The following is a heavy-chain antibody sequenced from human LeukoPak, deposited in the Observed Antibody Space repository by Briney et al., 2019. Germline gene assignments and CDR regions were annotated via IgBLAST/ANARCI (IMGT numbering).Heavy chain of an antibody. J-gene: IGHJ6*03. CDR1: GFTFSNYR. CDR2: ISSSGSTI. D-gene: IGHD2-8*01. CDR3: ANGAFRLYYIDV. Sequence: GGSLRLSCAASGFTFSNYRMNWVRQAPGKGLEWVSSISSSGSTIYYADSLKGRFTISRDNANNSLYLQMNSLRAEDTAVYYCANGAFRLYYIDVWGKGTTVTVSS. V-gene: IGHV3-48*04.